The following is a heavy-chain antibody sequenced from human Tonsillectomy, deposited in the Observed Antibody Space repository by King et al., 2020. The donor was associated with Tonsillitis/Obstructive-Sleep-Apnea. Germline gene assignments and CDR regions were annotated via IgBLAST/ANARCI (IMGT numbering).Heavy chain of an antibody. D-gene: IGHD1-14*01. CDR2: ICDDGTEK. V-gene: IGHV3-30*14. Sequence: VQLVESGGGVVQPGGSLRLSCAASGFTFSRHSMHWVRQAPGKGLEWVAVICDDGTEKFYADSVRGRFTVSRDNSKNPLGLLMNSLTPEDTALYYCARSQFGMIPLIPPDVWGQGTLVSVSS. J-gene: IGHJ1*01. CDR3: ARSQFGMIPLIPPDV. CDR1: GFTFSRHS.